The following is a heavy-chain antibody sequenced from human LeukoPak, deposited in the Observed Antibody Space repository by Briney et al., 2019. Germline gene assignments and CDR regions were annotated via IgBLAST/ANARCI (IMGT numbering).Heavy chain of an antibody. CDR1: GYTFTSYD. Sequence: ASVMVSCKASGYTFTSYDINWVRQATGQGLEWMGWMNPNSGNTGYAQKFQGRVTMTRNTSISTAYMELSSLRSEDTAVYYCARGSEYYDILTGYYSVIDYWGEGTLVTVSS. J-gene: IGHJ4*02. CDR3: ARGSEYYDILTGYYSVIDY. V-gene: IGHV1-8*01. D-gene: IGHD3-9*01. CDR2: MNPNSGNT.